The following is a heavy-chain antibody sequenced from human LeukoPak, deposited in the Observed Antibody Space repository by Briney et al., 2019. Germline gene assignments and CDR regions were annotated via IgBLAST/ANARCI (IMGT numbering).Heavy chain of an antibody. CDR2: ISRSGGST. D-gene: IGHD3-22*01. Sequence: GRSLRLYCAASGFTFSSYAMSWARHAPGKGLEWVSAISRSGGSTYYAESVKGRFTISRDNYKNTLYLQMNSLRAEDTAVYYCAKGRESGYYYDYWGQGTLVTVSS. CDR3: AKGRESGYYYDY. V-gene: IGHV3-23*01. J-gene: IGHJ4*02. CDR1: GFTFSSYA.